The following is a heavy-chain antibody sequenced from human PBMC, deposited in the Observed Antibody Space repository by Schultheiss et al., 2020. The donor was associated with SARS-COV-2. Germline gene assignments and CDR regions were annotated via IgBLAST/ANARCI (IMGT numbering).Heavy chain of an antibody. V-gene: IGHV4-4*07. CDR2: IYTSGST. CDR1: GGSISSYY. CDR3: ARALLWFGESPEPAPQIDY. D-gene: IGHD3-10*01. J-gene: IGHJ4*02. Sequence: SETLSLTCTVSGGSISSYYWSWIRQPAGKGLEWIGRIYTSGSTNYNPSLKSRVTMSVDTSKNQFSLKLSSVTAADTAVYYCARALLWFGESPEPAPQIDYWGQGTLVTVSS.